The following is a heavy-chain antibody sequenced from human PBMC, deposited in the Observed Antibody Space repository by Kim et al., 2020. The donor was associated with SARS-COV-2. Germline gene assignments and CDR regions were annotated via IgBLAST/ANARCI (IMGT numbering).Heavy chain of an antibody. D-gene: IGHD2-21*02. J-gene: IGHJ5*02. CDR3: AKDRGGNSVGGWFDP. V-gene: IGHV3-23*01. Sequence: DAVKGRFTISRDNSKNTLYLQMNSLRAEDTAVYYCAKDRGGNSVGGWFDPWGQGTLVTVSS.